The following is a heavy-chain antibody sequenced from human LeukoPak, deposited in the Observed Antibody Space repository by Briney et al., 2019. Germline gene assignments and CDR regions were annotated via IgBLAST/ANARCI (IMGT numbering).Heavy chain of an antibody. Sequence: GGSLRLSCAASGFTFSSYAMSWVRQAPGKGLEWVSTISGSGNNTFYADSVKGRFTISRDNSRNTVSLQMNCLRAEDTAIYFRANLGTGSDYWGQGTLVTVSS. J-gene: IGHJ4*02. CDR1: GFTFSSYA. CDR2: ISGSGNNT. D-gene: IGHD7-27*01. V-gene: IGHV3-23*01. CDR3: ANLGTGSDY.